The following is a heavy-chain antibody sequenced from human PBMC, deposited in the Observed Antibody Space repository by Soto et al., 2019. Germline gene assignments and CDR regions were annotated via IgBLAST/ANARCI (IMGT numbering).Heavy chain of an antibody. CDR2: INPNSGGT. J-gene: IGHJ4*02. CDR1: GYTFTGYY. CDR3: ARDSSYDSSGYYYPDY. V-gene: IGHV1-2*04. Sequence: ASVKVSCKASGYTFTGYYMHWVRQAPGQGLEWMGWINPNSGGTNYAQKFQGWVTMTRDTSISTAYMELSRLRSDDTAVYYCARDSSYDSSGYYYPDYWGQRTLVTVSS. D-gene: IGHD3-22*01.